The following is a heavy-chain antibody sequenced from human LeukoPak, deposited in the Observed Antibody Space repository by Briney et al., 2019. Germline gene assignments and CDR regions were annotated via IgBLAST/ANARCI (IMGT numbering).Heavy chain of an antibody. J-gene: IGHJ5*02. CDR2: INHSGST. V-gene: IGHV4-34*01. CDR3: ARTYYDIWSGPPHKGWFDP. D-gene: IGHD3-3*01. Sequence: KPSETLSLTCAVYGGSFSGYYWSWIRQPPGKGLEWIGEINHSGSTNYNPSLKSRVTISVDTSKNQFSLKLSSVTAADTAVYYCARTYYDIWSGPPHKGWFDPWGQGTLVTVSS. CDR1: GGSFSGYY.